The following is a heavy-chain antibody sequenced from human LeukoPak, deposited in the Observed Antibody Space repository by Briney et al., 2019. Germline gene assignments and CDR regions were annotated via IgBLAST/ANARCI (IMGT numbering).Heavy chain of an antibody. V-gene: IGHV3-23*01. CDR1: GFTFSSYA. Sequence: GGSLRLSCAASGFTFSSYAMTWVRQAPGKGLQWVSAISGIGGSTYYADSVKGRFTISKDNSKNTLYLQMNSLRAEDTAVYYCAREFGSGSYYYDYWGQGTLVTVSS. CDR2: ISGIGGST. D-gene: IGHD3-10*01. CDR3: AREFGSGSYYYDY. J-gene: IGHJ4*02.